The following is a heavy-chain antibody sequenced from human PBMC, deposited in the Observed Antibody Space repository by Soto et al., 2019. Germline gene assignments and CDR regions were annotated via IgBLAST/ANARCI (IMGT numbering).Heavy chain of an antibody. D-gene: IGHD2-15*01. Sequence: QVQLVESGGGVVQPGRSLRLSCAASGFTFSNFGMHWVRQAPGKGLELVSVISSDGSDKYYSYSVKGRFTISRDNSKNTLFLQMNLLRVEDTAVYDCAQGSEVASQELDYWGQGTLVTVS. J-gene: IGHJ4*02. CDR1: GFTFSNFG. V-gene: IGHV3-30*18. CDR3: AQGSEVASQELDY. CDR2: ISSDGSDK.